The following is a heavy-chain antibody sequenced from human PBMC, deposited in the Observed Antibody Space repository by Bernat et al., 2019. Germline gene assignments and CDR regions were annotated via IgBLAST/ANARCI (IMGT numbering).Heavy chain of an antibody. J-gene: IGHJ5*02. V-gene: IGHV1-2*06. D-gene: IGHD3-3*01. CDR3: AGETSHNNFWSGPDSKWFDP. CDR2: INPNSGGP. Sequence: QVQLVQSGAEVKKPGASVKVSCKASGYTFTDYSMHWVRQAPGQGLEWMGRINPNSGGPNYAQKFQGRVPMTRDASFGPAYMKLSRLGSDDTAVYFCAGETSHNNFWSGPDSKWFDPCGQGTHVSVSS. CDR1: GYTFTDYS.